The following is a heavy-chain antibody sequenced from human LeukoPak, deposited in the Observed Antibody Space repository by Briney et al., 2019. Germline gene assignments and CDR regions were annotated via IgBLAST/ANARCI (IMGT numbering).Heavy chain of an antibody. CDR2: IYYSGST. V-gene: IGHV4-39*01. CDR1: GGSISSSSYY. CDR3: ASLFITIFGVVTTNDY. D-gene: IGHD3-3*01. J-gene: IGHJ4*02. Sequence: SETLSLTCTVSGGSISSSSYYWGWIRQPPGKGLEWIGSIYYSGSTYYNPSFKSRVTISVDTSKNQFSLKLSSVTAADTAVYYCASLFITIFGVVTTNDYWGQGTLVTVSS.